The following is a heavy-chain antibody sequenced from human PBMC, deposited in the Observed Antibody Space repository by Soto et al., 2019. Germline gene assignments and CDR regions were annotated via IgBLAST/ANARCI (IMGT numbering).Heavy chain of an antibody. Sequence: PGGSLRLSCAASGFTFSSYAMSWVRQAPGKGLEWVSAISGSGGSTYYADSVKGRFTISRDNSKNTLYLQMNSLRAEDTAVYYCATDSSSWVYGMDVWGQGTTVTVSS. CDR1: GFTFSSYA. D-gene: IGHD6-13*01. V-gene: IGHV3-23*01. CDR2: ISGSGGST. CDR3: ATDSSSWVYGMDV. J-gene: IGHJ6*02.